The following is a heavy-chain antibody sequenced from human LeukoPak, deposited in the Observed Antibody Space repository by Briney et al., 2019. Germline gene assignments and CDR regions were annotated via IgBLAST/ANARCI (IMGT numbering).Heavy chain of an antibody. Sequence: PGGSLRLSCAASGFTFSSYSMNWVRQAPGKGLEWVSSISSSSSYIYYADSVKGRFTISRDNAKNSLYLQMNSLRAEDTAVYYCAKGVYTGSAYFDYWGQGALVTVSS. D-gene: IGHD5-12*01. J-gene: IGHJ4*02. CDR3: AKGVYTGSAYFDY. V-gene: IGHV3-21*01. CDR1: GFTFSSYS. CDR2: ISSSSSYI.